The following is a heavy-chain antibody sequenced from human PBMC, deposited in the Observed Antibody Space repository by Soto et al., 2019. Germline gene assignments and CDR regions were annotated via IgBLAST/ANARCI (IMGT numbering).Heavy chain of an antibody. CDR3: ARDHGYYYDSSGYYTTHFDY. CDR2: INPNSGGT. Sequence: ASVKVSCKASGYTFTGYYMHWVRQAPGQGLEWMGWINPNSGGTNYAQKFQGRVTMTRDTSISTAYMELSRLRSDDTAVYYCARDHGYYYDSSGYYTTHFDYWGQGTLVTSPQ. D-gene: IGHD3-22*01. V-gene: IGHV1-2*02. CDR1: GYTFTGYY. J-gene: IGHJ4*02.